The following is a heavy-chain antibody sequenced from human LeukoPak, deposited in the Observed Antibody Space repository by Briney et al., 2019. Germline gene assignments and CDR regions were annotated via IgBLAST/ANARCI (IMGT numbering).Heavy chain of an antibody. CDR1: GGSISSSRSY. Sequence: SETLSLTCSVSGGSISSSRSYWGWIRQTPGKGLEWVGSIYYNGDTYYNPSFKSRVTLSVDTSKNQFSLKLSSVTAADTAVYYCARDFGSGWAQAYFDYWGQGTLVTVSS. CDR3: ARDFGSGWAQAYFDY. V-gene: IGHV4-39*07. CDR2: IYYNGDT. J-gene: IGHJ4*02. D-gene: IGHD6-19*01.